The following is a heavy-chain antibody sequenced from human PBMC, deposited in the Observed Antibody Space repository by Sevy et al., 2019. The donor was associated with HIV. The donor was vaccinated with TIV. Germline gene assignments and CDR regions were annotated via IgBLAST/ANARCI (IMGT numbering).Heavy chain of an antibody. CDR2: INHSGST. V-gene: IGHV4-34*01. D-gene: IGHD2-2*01. Sequence: SETLSLTCAVYGGSFSGYYWSWIRQPPGKGLEWIGEINHSGSTNYNPALKSRVTISVDTSKNQFSLKLSSVTAADTAVYYCAKHCSGTTCSHAFDIWGQGTMVTVSS. CDR3: AKHCSGTTCSHAFDI. CDR1: GGSFSGYY. J-gene: IGHJ3*02.